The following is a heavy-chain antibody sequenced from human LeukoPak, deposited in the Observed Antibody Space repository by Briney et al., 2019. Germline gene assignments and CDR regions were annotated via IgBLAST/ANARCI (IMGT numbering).Heavy chain of an antibody. D-gene: IGHD5-24*01. Sequence: ASVKVSRKASGYTFTGYYMHWVRQAPGQGLECMGWINPNSGGTNYAQKFQGRVTMTRDTSISAVYMELSRLRSDDTAVYYCARDGTGVYNLVQYWGQGTLVTVSS. J-gene: IGHJ4*02. CDR3: ARDGTGVYNLVQY. CDR2: INPNSGGT. V-gene: IGHV1-2*02. CDR1: GYTFTGYY.